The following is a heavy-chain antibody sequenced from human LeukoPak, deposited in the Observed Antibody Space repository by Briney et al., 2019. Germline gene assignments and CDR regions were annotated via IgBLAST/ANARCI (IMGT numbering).Heavy chain of an antibody. Sequence: SVKVSCKASGGTFSSYAISWVRQAPGQGLEWMGGVIPIFGTANYAQKFQGRVTITTDESTSTAYMELSSLRSEDTAVYYCATDDLGYCSSTSCAHFVYWGQGTLVTVSS. V-gene: IGHV1-69*05. J-gene: IGHJ4*02. CDR1: GGTFSSYA. CDR2: VIPIFGTA. CDR3: ATDDLGYCSSTSCAHFVY. D-gene: IGHD2-2*01.